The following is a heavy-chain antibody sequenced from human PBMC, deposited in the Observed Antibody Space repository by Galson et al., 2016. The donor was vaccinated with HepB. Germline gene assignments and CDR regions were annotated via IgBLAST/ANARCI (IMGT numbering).Heavy chain of an antibody. CDR2: IDSDGITT. V-gene: IGHV3-74*01. Sequence: SLRLSCAASGSTFSSYWMYWVRQAPGKGLVWVSRIDSDGITTAYADSVKGRFTISRDNAKNSLYLQMNSLRAEDTALYYCAKGVGVVISSGYFDYWGQGTLVTVSS. J-gene: IGHJ4*02. D-gene: IGHD3-3*01. CDR1: GSTFSSYW. CDR3: AKGVGVVISSGYFDY.